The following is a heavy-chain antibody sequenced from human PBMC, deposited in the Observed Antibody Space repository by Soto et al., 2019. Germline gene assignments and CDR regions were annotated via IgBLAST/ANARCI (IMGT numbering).Heavy chain of an antibody. CDR3: ASHYDMWSGYLAPVDY. D-gene: IGHD3-3*01. V-gene: IGHV3-11*01. CDR2: IDTSGTKI. J-gene: IGHJ4*02. CDR1: GYTFSDYY. Sequence: QVQLVESGGDLVKPGGSLRLSCAASGYTFSDYYMSWIRQAPGKGLEWISYIDTSGTKIYYADSVKGRFTITRANDKNSLYLEMNSLRDADTAVYYCASHYDMWSGYLAPVDYWGQGTLVTVSS.